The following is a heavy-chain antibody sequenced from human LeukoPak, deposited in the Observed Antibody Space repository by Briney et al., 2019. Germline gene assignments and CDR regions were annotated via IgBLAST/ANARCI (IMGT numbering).Heavy chain of an antibody. V-gene: IGHV4-59*01. D-gene: IGHD1-26*01. Sequence: SETLSLTCTVSGGSIGSYYWSWIRLPPGKGLEWIGYIYDSGSTNYNPSLKSQVTISVDTSTNQFSLKLSSVTAADTAVYYCARCLSGTYYDYWGQGTLVTVSS. CDR1: GGSIGSYY. CDR3: ARCLSGTYYDY. J-gene: IGHJ4*02. CDR2: IYDSGST.